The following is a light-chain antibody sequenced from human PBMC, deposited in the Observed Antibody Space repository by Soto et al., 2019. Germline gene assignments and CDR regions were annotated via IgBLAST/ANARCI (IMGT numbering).Light chain of an antibody. J-gene: IGLJ1*01. Sequence: QSVLTQPPASSRTPGERVTISCAGSTSNIGRSTVTWYQQFPGAAPKLLIYGNTPRLLGAPVRFSGSKSDTSASLAISGLQSEDEADYYCATWNDGVFVFGIGPKVTVL. CDR3: ATWNDGVFV. CDR2: GNT. V-gene: IGLV1-44*01. CDR1: TSNIGRST.